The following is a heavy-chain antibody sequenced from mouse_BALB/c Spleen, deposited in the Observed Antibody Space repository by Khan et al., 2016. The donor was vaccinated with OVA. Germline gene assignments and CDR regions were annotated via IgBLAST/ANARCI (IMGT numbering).Heavy chain of an antibody. D-gene: IGHD3-3*01. CDR3: ARGRGY. J-gene: IGHJ3*02. CDR1: GYSITSDYS. Sequence: EVQLQESGPGLVKPSQSLSLTRTVTGYSITSDYSWNWIRQFPGNRLEWMGYISYSGSTSYTPSLKSRISITRDTSKNQFFLQLNSVTAEDTATYYCARGRGYWGQGTLVTVSA. V-gene: IGHV3-2*02. CDR2: ISYSGST.